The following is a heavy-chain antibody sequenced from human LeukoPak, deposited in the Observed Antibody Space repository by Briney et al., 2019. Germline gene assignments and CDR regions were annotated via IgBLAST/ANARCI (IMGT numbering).Heavy chain of an antibody. Sequence: PGGSLRLSCAASGFTFSSYGMHWVRQAPGKGLEWVAVISYDGSIKYYADSVKGRFTISRDNSKNTLYLQMNSLRAEDTAVYYCSKGKYGSGSYTVDYWGQGTLVTVSS. J-gene: IGHJ4*02. V-gene: IGHV3-30*18. CDR1: GFTFSSYG. D-gene: IGHD3-10*01. CDR2: ISYDGSIK. CDR3: SKGKYGSGSYTVDY.